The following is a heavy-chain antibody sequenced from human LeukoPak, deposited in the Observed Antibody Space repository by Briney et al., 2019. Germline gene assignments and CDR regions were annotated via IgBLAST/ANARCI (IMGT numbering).Heavy chain of an antibody. Sequence: ASVKVSCKASGYTFSNYVMHWVRQAPGQRFEWMGWIHAGNGSTKSSQKFQGRITISRDTSASAVYMELSSLRSEDTAVYYCARYDGWFDPWARGPWSPSPQ. CDR1: GYTFSNYV. CDR2: IHAGNGST. J-gene: IGHJ5*02. D-gene: IGHD3-16*01. CDR3: ARYDGWFDP. V-gene: IGHV1-3*01.